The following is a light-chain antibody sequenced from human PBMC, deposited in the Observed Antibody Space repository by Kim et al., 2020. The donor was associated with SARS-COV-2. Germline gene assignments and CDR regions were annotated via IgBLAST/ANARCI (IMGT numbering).Light chain of an antibody. CDR3: HAWGTGIVV. V-gene: IGLV4-69*01. Sequence: QLVLTQSPSASASLGASVKLTCTLSSGHSNYAIAWHQQQPEKGPRFLMKVNTDGSPTKGDGIPDRFSGSSSGAERYLTISSLQSEDETDYYCHAWGTGIVVFGGGTKLTVL. CDR1: SGHSNYA. J-gene: IGLJ2*01. CDR2: VNTDGSP.